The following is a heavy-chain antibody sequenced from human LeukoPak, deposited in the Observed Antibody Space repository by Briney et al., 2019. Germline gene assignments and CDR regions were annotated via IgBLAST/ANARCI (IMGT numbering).Heavy chain of an antibody. CDR3: AKGFDFWRGLYYFDH. V-gene: IGHV3-23*01. J-gene: IGHJ4*02. CDR2: ISVSGGVT. Sequence: PGRSLRLSCAASGITFTDHGLSWVRQAPGKGLEWVSSISVSGGVTLYADSVKGRFVISRDYSRSRVYLEMNRLRSEDTAVYYCAKGFDFWRGLYYFDHWGQGTLVTVSS. CDR1: GITFTDHG. D-gene: IGHD3-3*01.